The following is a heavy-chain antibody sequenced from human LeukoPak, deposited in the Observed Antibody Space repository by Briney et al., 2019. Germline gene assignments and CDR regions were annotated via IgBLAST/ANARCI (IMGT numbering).Heavy chain of an antibody. J-gene: IGHJ5*02. V-gene: IGHV4-30-4*01. CDR3: ARARYRVVPGVWFDP. D-gene: IGHD2-2*01. Sequence: SQTLSLTCTVSGGSISSGDYYWSWIRQPPGKGLEWIGYIYYSGSTYYNPSLKSRVTMSVDTSKNQFSLKLSSVTAADTAVYYCARARYRVVPGVWFDPWGQGTLVTVSS. CDR2: IYYSGST. CDR1: GGSISSGDYY.